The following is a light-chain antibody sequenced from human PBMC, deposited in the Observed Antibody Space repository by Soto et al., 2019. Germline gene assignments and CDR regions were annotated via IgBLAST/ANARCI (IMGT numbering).Light chain of an antibody. CDR2: GTT. V-gene: IGLV1-40*01. CDR1: SSNIGAHYD. Sequence: QSVLTQPPSVSGAPGQRVTISCTGSSSNIGAHYDVHWYQHLPGTAPKVLIYGTTNRPSGVPDRFFGSKSGTSASLAITGLQAEDEADYYCQSYDRSLSGYVFGTGTKLTVL. J-gene: IGLJ1*01. CDR3: QSYDRSLSGYV.